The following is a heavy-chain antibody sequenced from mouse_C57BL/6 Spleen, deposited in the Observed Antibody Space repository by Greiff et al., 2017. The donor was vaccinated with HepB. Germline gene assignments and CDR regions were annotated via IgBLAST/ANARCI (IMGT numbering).Heavy chain of an antibody. CDR2: FDPNSGGT. Sequence: VQLQQPGAELVKPGASVKLSCKASGYTFTSYWMHWVKQRPGRGLEWIGRFDPNSGGTKYNEKFKSKATLTVDKPSSTAYMQLSSLTSEDSAVYYCARERTSLGCFDYWGQGTTLTVSS. V-gene: IGHV1-72*01. D-gene: IGHD4-1*01. CDR3: ARERTSLGCFDY. CDR1: GYTFTSYW. J-gene: IGHJ2*01.